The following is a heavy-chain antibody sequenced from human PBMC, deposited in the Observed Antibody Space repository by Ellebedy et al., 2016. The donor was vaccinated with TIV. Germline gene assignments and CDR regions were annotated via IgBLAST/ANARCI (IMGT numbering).Heavy chain of an antibody. CDR1: GSSLTNYW. D-gene: IGHD3-10*01. J-gene: IGHJ6*02. Sequence: GESLKISCKGSGSSLTNYWIGWVRQMPGKGLEWMGIIYPGDSDTRYSPSFEGQVTISADKSISTAYLQWSSLKASDTAMYSCARSLAYGSGSSYGMDVWGQGSTVTVSS. V-gene: IGHV5-51*01. CDR3: ARSLAYGSGSSYGMDV. CDR2: IYPGDSDT.